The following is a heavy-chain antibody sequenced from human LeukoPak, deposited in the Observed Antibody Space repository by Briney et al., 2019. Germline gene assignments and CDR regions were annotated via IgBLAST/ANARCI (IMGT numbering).Heavy chain of an antibody. CDR1: GFTVSSNY. D-gene: IGHD3-22*01. CDR3: ARGQRYYDSSGFFDY. J-gene: IGHJ4*02. Sequence: PGGSLRLSCAASGFTVSSNYMSWVRQAPGKGLEWVSVIYSGGSTYYADSVKGRFTISRDNSKNTLYLQMNSLRAEDTAVYYCARGQRYYDSSGFFDYWGQGTLVTVSS. V-gene: IGHV3-66*01. CDR2: IYSGGST.